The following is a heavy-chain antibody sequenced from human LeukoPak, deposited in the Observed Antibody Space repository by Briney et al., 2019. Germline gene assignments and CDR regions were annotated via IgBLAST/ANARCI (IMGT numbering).Heavy chain of an antibody. V-gene: IGHV4-34*01. CDR1: GGSFSGYY. J-gene: IGHJ4*02. D-gene: IGHD3-3*01. CDR2: INHSGST. CDR3: ARDSSVRTIFGVVSPGWDY. Sequence: SETLSLTCAVYGGSFSGYYWSWIRQPPGKGLEWIGEINHSGSTNYNPSLKSRVTISVDTSKNQFSLKLSSVTAADTAVYYCARDSSVRTIFGVVSPGWDYWGQGTLVTVSS.